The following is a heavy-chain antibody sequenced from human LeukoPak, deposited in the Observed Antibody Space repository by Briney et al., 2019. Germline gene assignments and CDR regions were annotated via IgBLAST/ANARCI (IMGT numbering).Heavy chain of an antibody. Sequence: PGASVKVSCKASGYTFTSYYMHWVRQAPGHGLEWMGIINPSGGSTSYAQKFQGRVTMTRDTSTSTVYMELSSLRSEDTAVYYCARDWGDYYDSSGPSYPVGAFDIWGQGTMVTVSS. CDR2: INPSGGST. V-gene: IGHV1-46*01. CDR3: ARDWGDYYDSSGPSYPVGAFDI. J-gene: IGHJ3*02. CDR1: GYTFTSYY. D-gene: IGHD3-22*01.